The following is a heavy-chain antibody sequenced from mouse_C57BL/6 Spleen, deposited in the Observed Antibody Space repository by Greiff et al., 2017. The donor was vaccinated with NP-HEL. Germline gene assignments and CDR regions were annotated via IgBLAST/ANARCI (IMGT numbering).Heavy chain of an antibody. V-gene: IGHV14-4*01. J-gene: IGHJ3*01. CDR1: GFNIKDDY. CDR3: TTEDPFAY. Sequence: VQLKQSGAELVRPGASVKLSCTASGFNIKDDYMHWVKQRPEQGLEWIGWIDPENGDTEYASKFQGKATITADTSSNTAYLQLSSLTSEDTAVYYGTTEDPFAYWGQGTLVTVSA. CDR2: IDPENGDT.